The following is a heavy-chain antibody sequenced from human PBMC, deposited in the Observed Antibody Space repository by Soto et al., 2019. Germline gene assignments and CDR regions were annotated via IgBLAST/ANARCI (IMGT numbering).Heavy chain of an antibody. D-gene: IGHD4-17*01. Sequence: EVQMVESGGGLVQPGRSLRLSCVVSGLTFDEHAMHWVRQGPGKGLEWVSGIFWSGGSVGYADSVKGRFTVSRDKAKNSLYLQMDSLIAEDTALYYCARDLTPGGADVWGQGTTVTVSS. V-gene: IGHV3-9*01. J-gene: IGHJ6*02. CDR3: ARDLTPGGADV. CDR1: GLTFDEHA. CDR2: IFWSGGSV.